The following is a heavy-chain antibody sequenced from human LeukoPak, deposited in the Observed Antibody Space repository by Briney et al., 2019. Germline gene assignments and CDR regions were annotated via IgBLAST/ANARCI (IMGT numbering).Heavy chain of an antibody. V-gene: IGHV3-23*01. Sequence: GGSLRLSCAASGFTFSSYAMSWVRQAPGKGLEWVSAISGSGGSTYYADSVKGRFTLSRDNSKNTLYLQMNSLRAEDTGVYYCAKDAVFWGYPDAFDIWGQGTMVTVSS. CDR3: AKDAVFWGYPDAFDI. CDR2: ISGSGGST. D-gene: IGHD5-18*01. J-gene: IGHJ3*02. CDR1: GFTFSSYA.